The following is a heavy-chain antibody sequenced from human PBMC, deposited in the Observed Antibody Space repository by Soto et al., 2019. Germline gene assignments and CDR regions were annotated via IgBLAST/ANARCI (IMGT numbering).Heavy chain of an antibody. CDR1: GGTFSSYA. D-gene: IGHD2-8*01. V-gene: IGHV1-69*13. Sequence: ASVKVSCKASGGTFSSYAISWVRQAPGQGLEWMGGIIPIFGTANYAQKFQGRVTITADESTSTAYMELSSLRSEDTAVYYCARYQMAGVLMVYATNYYGMDVWGQGTTVTVSS. CDR2: IIPIFGTA. CDR3: ARYQMAGVLMVYATNYYGMDV. J-gene: IGHJ6*02.